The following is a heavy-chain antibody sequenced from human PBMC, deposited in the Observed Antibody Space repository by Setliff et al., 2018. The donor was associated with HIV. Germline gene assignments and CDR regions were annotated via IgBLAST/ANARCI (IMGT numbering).Heavy chain of an antibody. V-gene: IGHV4-31*03. Sequence: LSLTCTVSGGSLNSGGYYWSWIRQQPGKGLEWIGYIYNSGSTYYNPSLKSRVTISVDTSKNQFSLKMSSVTAADTAVYYCARAGSSGYYYRGQGNFDYWGQGTLVTVSS. CDR2: IYNSGST. CDR1: GGSLNSGGYY. CDR3: ARAGSSGYYYRGQGNFDY. D-gene: IGHD3-22*01. J-gene: IGHJ4*02.